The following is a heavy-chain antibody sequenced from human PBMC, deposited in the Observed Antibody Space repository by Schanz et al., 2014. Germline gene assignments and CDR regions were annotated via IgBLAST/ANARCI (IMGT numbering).Heavy chain of an antibody. CDR1: GFSIRNHD. CDR2: IGTAGDT. V-gene: IGHV3-13*04. Sequence: EVQLVESGGGLVQPGGSLRLSCAASGFSIRNHDMHWVRQATGAGLEWVSAIGTAGDTFYLDSVKGRFTISRENAKNSLYLQMNSLRAGDTAVYYCARLPVGYGSGIWDVWGQGTSXTVSS. D-gene: IGHD3-10*01. J-gene: IGHJ6*02. CDR3: ARLPVGYGSGIWDV.